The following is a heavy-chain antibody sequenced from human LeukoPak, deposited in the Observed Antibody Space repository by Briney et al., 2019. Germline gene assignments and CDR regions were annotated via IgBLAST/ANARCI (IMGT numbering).Heavy chain of an antibody. J-gene: IGHJ4*02. CDR2: MHPGNGNT. Sequence: GASVTVSCTSSVYRFISNYIQWVRQAPGLGPEWVGWMHPGNGNTRYAEKFQGRVTMTRDTSINTAYLDLNSLRSDDTAVYYCAREGSYCVGGDCYSFDFWGQGTLITVSS. CDR3: AREGSYCVGGDCYSFDF. D-gene: IGHD2-21*02. CDR1: VYRFISNY. V-gene: IGHV1-2*02.